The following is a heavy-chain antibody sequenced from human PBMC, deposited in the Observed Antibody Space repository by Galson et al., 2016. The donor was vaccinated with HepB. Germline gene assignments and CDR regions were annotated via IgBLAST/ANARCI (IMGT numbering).Heavy chain of an antibody. CDR1: GFTFSNGF. D-gene: IGHD1-20*01. J-gene: IGHJ5*01. CDR2: ISDGGDT. V-gene: IGHV3-23*01. Sequence: SLRLSCAASGFTFSNGFMTWVRQGPGKDLEYVSSISDGGDTYYIASVKGRFTISRDNSKNTVYLQMDNLRAEDTAVYFCAKEAAGWIGVTGIMWRWIDSWGQGTLVRVSS. CDR3: AKEAAGWIGVTGIMWRWIDS.